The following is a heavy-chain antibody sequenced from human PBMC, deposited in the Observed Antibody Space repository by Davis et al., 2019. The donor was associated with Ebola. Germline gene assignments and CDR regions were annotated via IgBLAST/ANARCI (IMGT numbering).Heavy chain of an antibody. J-gene: IGHJ6*02. CDR2: IIPIFGTA. CDR1: GGTFSSYA. CDR3: ARGMSSTVTTVYYYYGMDV. D-gene: IGHD4-17*01. V-gene: IGHV1-69*06. Sequence: SVKVSCKASGGTFSSYAISWVRQAPGQGLEWMGGIIPIFGTANYAQKFQGRVTITADKSTSTAYMELSSLRSEDTAVYYCARGMSSTVTTVYYYYGMDVWGQGTTVTVSS.